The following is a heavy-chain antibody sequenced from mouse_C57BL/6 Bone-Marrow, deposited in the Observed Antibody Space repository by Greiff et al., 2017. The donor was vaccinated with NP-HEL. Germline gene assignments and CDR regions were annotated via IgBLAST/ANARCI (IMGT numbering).Heavy chain of an antibody. Sequence: EVKLVESGGGLVKPGGSLKLSCAASGFTFSDYGMHWVRQAPEKGLEWVAYISSGSSTIYYADTVKGRFTISRDNAKNTLFLQMTSLRSEDTAMYYCAREALGFAYWGQGTLVTVSA. CDR3: AREALGFAY. CDR2: ISSGSSTI. V-gene: IGHV5-17*01. J-gene: IGHJ3*01. CDR1: GFTFSDYG. D-gene: IGHD6-1*01.